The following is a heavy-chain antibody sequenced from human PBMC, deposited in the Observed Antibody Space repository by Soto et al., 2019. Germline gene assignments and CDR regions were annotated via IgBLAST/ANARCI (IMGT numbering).Heavy chain of an antibody. CDR1: GGTFSSYA. D-gene: IGHD3-22*01. V-gene: IGHV1-69*01. J-gene: IGHJ4*02. CDR2: IIPIFGTA. CDR3: SRDQQRGDSSGYYYELAY. Sequence: QVQLVQSGAEVKKPGSSVKVSCKASGGTFSSYAISWVRQAPGQGLEWMGGIIPIFGTANYAQKFQGRVTITADESTSTAYMERSSLRAEDTAVYYCSRDQQRGDSSGYYYELAYWGQGTLVTDSS.